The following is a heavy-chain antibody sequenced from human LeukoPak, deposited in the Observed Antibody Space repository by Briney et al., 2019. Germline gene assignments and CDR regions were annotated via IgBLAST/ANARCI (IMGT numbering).Heavy chain of an antibody. J-gene: IGHJ4*02. CDR1: GGSFSGYY. Sequence: SETLSLTCAVYGGSFSGYYWSWIRQPPGKGLEWIGEINHSGSTNYNPSLKSRVTISVDTSKNQFSLKLSSVTAADTAVYYCAGHYYDSSGLPDYFDYWGQGTLVTVSS. D-gene: IGHD3-22*01. V-gene: IGHV4-34*01. CDR2: INHSGST. CDR3: AGHYYDSSGLPDYFDY.